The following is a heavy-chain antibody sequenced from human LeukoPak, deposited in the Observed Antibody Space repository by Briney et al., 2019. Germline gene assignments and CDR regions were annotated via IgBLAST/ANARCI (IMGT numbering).Heavy chain of an antibody. CDR1: GFTFSSYA. D-gene: IGHD1-26*01. Sequence: GGSLRLSCAASGFTFSSYAMNWVRQAPGKGLKWVSAISGSSGNTNYADSVKGRFTISRDNPKNTLYLQMNSLRAEDTAVYYCAKGAGGSGRYWGQGTLVTVSA. CDR2: ISGSSGNT. J-gene: IGHJ4*02. CDR3: AKGAGGSGRY. V-gene: IGHV3-23*01.